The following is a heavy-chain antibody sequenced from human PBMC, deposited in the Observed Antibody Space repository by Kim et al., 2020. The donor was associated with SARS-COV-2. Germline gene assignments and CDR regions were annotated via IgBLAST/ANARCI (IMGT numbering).Heavy chain of an antibody. V-gene: IGHV3-30*04. CDR2: ISYDGSNK. J-gene: IGHJ3*02. CDR3: ARDYGGSGSYDAFDI. D-gene: IGHD3-10*01. Sequence: GGSLRLSCAASGFTFSSYAMHWVRQAPGKGLEWVAVISYDGSNKYYADSVKGRFTISRDNSKNTLYLQMNSLRAEDTAVYYCARDYGGSGSYDAFDIWGQGTMVTVSS. CDR1: GFTFSSYA.